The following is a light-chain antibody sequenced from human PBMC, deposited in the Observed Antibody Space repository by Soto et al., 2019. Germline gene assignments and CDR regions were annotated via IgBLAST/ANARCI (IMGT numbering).Light chain of an antibody. CDR2: DVN. Sequence: QSALTQPASVSGSPGQSITISCTGTSSDGGGYNLVSWYQQYPDKAPKLMIFDVNTRPSGVSNRFSGSKSGNTASLTIFGLHSEDEADYYCSSYKSSSTLPSGFGTETKLTVL. CDR3: SSYKSSSTLPSG. J-gene: IGLJ1*01. V-gene: IGLV2-14*01. CDR1: SSDGGGYNL.